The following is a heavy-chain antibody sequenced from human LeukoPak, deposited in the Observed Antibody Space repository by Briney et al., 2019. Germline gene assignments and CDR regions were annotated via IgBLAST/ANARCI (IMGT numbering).Heavy chain of an antibody. CDR3: AKEPFAGYSSGWYWL. CDR1: GFTFSSYA. J-gene: IGHJ4*02. CDR2: ISGSGGST. Sequence: GGSLRLSCAASGFTFSSYAMSWVRQAPGKGLEWVSAISGSGGSTYYADSVKGRFTISRDNSKNTLYLQMNSPRAEDTAVYYCAKEPFAGYSSGWYWLWGQGTLVTVSS. D-gene: IGHD6-19*01. V-gene: IGHV3-23*01.